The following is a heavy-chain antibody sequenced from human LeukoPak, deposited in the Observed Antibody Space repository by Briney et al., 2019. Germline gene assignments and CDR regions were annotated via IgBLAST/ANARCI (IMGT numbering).Heavy chain of an antibody. CDR3: ARGYCSSTSCRYFDY. V-gene: IGHV1-18*01. J-gene: IGHJ4*02. CDR2: ISAYNGNT. D-gene: IGHD2-2*01. CDR1: GYTFTSYG. Sequence: ASLKVSCKASGYTFTSYGISWVREAPGQGLEWMGWISAYNGNTNYAQKLQGRVTMTTDTSTSTAYMELRSLRSDDTAVFYCARGYCSSTSCRYFDYWGQGTLVTVSS.